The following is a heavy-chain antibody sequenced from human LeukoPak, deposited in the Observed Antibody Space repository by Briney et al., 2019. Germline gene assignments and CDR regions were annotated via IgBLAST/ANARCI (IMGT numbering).Heavy chain of an antibody. CDR3: ARDRAPGRSSGWYVELKVTHSAPFDY. CDR1: GFTFNRCA. CDR2: ISSSGGST. D-gene: IGHD6-19*01. Sequence: GGSLRLSCAVSGFTFNRCAMGWVRQAPGKGLEWVSSISSSGGSTDYADSVKGRFTVSRDNSKNTVYLQMNNLRAEDTAVYYCARDRAPGRSSGWYVELKVTHSAPFDYWGQGTLVTVSS. J-gene: IGHJ4*02. V-gene: IGHV3-23*01.